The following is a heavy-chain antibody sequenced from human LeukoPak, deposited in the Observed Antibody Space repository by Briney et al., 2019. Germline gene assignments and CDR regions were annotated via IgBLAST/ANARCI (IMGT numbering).Heavy chain of an antibody. CDR1: GYTFTSYG. Sequence: GASVKVSCKASGYTFTSYGISWVRQAPGQGLEWMGRIIPILGIANYAQEFQGRVTITADKSTSTAYMELSSLRSEDTAVYYCAREQNWFDPWGQGTLVTVSS. CDR3: AREQNWFDP. J-gene: IGHJ5*02. V-gene: IGHV1-69*04. CDR2: IIPILGIA.